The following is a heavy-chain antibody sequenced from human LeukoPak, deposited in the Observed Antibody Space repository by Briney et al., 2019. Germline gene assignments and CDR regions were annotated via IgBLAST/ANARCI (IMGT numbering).Heavy chain of an antibody. D-gene: IGHD3-10*01. V-gene: IGHV3-30*02. CDR3: ARTYYYGSGSLHYFDY. Sequence: GGSLRLSCAASGFIISSYGMHWVRQAPGKGLESVAFIRYDGSEKYYADSVKGRFTISRDNSKNTLYLQMDSLRAEDTAVYYCARTYYYGSGSLHYFDYWGQGTLVTVSS. CDR1: GFIISSYG. J-gene: IGHJ4*02. CDR2: IRYDGSEK.